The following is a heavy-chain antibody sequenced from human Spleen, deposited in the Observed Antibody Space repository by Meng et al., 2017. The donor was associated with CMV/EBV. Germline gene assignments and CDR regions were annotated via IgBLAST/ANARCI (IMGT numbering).Heavy chain of an antibody. CDR3: ARDGGRLLRSLELLLSPFHY. CDR2: ISIDGTNT. CDR1: GYTFTSYY. D-gene: IGHD3-3*01. V-gene: IGHV3-30*04. J-gene: IGHJ4*02. Sequence: SCKASGYTFTSYYMHWVRQAPGKGLEWVAVISIDGTNTYHADSVKGRFTISRDNSKDTLYLEMNSLRADDSAVYYCARDGGRLLRSLELLLSPFHYWGQGTLVTVSS.